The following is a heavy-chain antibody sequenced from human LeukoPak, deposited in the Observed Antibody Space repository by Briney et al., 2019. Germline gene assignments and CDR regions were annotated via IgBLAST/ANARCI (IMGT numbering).Heavy chain of an antibody. CDR3: AREGIAVATLDY. D-gene: IGHD6-19*01. V-gene: IGHV4-4*07. Sequence: SETLSLTCTVSGGSISSYYWSWIRQPAGKGLEWIGRIYTSGSTNYNPSLKSRVTMSVDTSKNQFSLKLSSVTAADTAVYYCAREGIAVATLDYWGREPWSPSPQ. J-gene: IGHJ4*02. CDR2: IYTSGST. CDR1: GGSISSYY.